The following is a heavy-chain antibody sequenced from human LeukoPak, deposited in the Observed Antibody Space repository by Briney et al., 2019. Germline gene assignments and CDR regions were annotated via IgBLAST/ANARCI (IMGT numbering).Heavy chain of an antibody. Sequence: ASVKVSCKASGYSFPNYGISWVRQAPGQGLEWMGRISAHNGDVHYAPKFQGRVTMTTDTSTTTAYMELRSLRFDDTAVYYCARVNIYFDWLLLPRLDYWGQGTLVTVSS. CDR3: ARVNIYFDWLLLPRLDY. V-gene: IGHV1-18*01. D-gene: IGHD3-9*01. CDR2: ISAHNGDV. CDR1: GYSFPNYG. J-gene: IGHJ4*02.